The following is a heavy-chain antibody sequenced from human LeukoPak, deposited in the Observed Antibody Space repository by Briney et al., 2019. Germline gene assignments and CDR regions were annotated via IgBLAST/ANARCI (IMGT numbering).Heavy chain of an antibody. CDR3: ARDDAAGADYFDY. CDR1: GGSISSYY. J-gene: IGHJ4*02. V-gene: IGHV4-39*07. Sequence: SETLSLTCTVSGGSISSYYWGWIRQPPGKGLEWIGSIYYSGSTYYNPSLKSRVTISVDTSKNQISLKLSSVTAADTAVYYCARDDAAGADYFDYWGQGTLVTVSS. D-gene: IGHD6-13*01. CDR2: IYYSGST.